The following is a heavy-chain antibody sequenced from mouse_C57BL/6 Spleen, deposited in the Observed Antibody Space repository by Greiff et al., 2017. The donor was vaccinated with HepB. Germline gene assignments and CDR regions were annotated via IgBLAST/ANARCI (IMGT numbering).Heavy chain of an antibody. CDR3: AIRGLGRYFDY. V-gene: IGHV1-50*01. CDR2: IDPSDSYT. Sequence: QVQLQQPGAELVKPGASVKLSCKASGYTFTSYWMQWVKQRPGQGLEWIGEIDPSDSYTNYNQKFKGKATLTVDTSSSTAYMQLSSLTSADSAVYYCAIRGLGRYFDYWGQGTTLTVSS. CDR1: GYTFTSYW. D-gene: IGHD4-1*01. J-gene: IGHJ2*01.